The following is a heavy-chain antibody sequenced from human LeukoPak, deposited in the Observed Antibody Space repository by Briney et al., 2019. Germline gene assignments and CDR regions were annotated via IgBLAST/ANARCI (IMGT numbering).Heavy chain of an antibody. CDR2: ISSSSDAI. Sequence: PGGSLRLSCAASGFTFSSYSMNWVRQAPGKGLEWVSFISSSSDAIYYADSVKGRFTISRDNAKNSLYLQVNSLRAEDTAVYYCARAMVRGVMVYYYMDVWGKGTTVTVSS. CDR1: GFTFSSYS. V-gene: IGHV3-21*01. J-gene: IGHJ6*03. D-gene: IGHD3-10*01. CDR3: ARAMVRGVMVYYYMDV.